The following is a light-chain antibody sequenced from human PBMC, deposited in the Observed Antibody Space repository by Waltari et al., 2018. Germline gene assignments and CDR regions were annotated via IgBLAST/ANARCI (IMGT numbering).Light chain of an antibody. Sequence: SCRASQSVSYYLAWYQQRPGQAPRLLIYVTSHRATGIPDRFSGSGSETDFTLTISSLEPEDFAVYYCQQRRNWPLTFGGGTKVEIK. CDR1: QSVSYY. J-gene: IGKJ4*01. CDR3: QQRRNWPLT. V-gene: IGKV3-11*01. CDR2: VTS.